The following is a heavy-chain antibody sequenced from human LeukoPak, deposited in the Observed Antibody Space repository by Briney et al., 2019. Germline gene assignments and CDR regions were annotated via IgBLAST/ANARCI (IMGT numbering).Heavy chain of an antibody. J-gene: IGHJ6*03. Sequence: PSETLSLTCTVSGGSISSYYRSWIRQPPGKGLEWIGYIYYSGSTNYNPSLKSRVTISVDTSKNQFSLKLSSVTAADPAVYYCARVGVGYYDSSGYYYSYYYYYYMDVWGKGTTVTISS. CDR3: ARVGVGYYDSSGYYYSYYYYYYMDV. V-gene: IGHV4-59*01. CDR2: IYYSGST. D-gene: IGHD3-22*01. CDR1: GGSISSYY.